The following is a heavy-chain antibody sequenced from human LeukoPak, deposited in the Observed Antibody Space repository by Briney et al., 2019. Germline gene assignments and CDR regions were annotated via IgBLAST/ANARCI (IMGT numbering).Heavy chain of an antibody. V-gene: IGHV3-23*01. CDR1: GFTFSSYA. J-gene: IGHJ4*02. D-gene: IGHD3-16*01. Sequence: GGSLRLSCAASGFTFSSYAMSWVRQAPGKGLEWVSAISGSGGSTYYAEPVKGRFTISRDNSKNTLYLQMNSLRAEDTAVYYCAKGKSVGGARYYFDYWGQGTLVTVSS. CDR3: AKGKSVGGARYYFDY. CDR2: ISGSGGST.